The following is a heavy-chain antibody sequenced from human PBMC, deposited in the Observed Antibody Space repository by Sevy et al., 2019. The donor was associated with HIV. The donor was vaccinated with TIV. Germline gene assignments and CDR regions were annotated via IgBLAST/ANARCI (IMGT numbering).Heavy chain of an antibody. Sequence: SETLSLTCTVSGASISSSSYYWGWIRQPPGKGLEWLGSIYYSGNTYYNPSLKSRITISVDTSKNQFSLKVSSVTAADTAVYYCARHAGNLVDATNNYFDYWGQGTLVTVSS. J-gene: IGHJ4*02. CDR2: IYYSGNT. CDR1: GASISSSSYY. V-gene: IGHV4-39*01. D-gene: IGHD2-15*01. CDR3: ARHAGNLVDATNNYFDY.